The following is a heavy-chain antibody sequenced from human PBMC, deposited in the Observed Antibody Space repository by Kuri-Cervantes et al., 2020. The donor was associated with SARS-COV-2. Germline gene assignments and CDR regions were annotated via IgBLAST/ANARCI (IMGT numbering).Heavy chain of an antibody. V-gene: IGHV1-69*13. CDR2: IIPIIGTP. D-gene: IGHD3-10*01. J-gene: IGHJ4*02. CDR3: ARNLGVLAFGELLD. Sequence: SVKVSCKASGYTFTGYYMHWVRQAPGQGLEWMGGIIPIIGTPNYAQKFQGRVTITADESTSTGYLELRSLRSDDTAVYYCARNLGVLAFGELLDWGQGTLVTVSS. CDR1: GYTFTGYY.